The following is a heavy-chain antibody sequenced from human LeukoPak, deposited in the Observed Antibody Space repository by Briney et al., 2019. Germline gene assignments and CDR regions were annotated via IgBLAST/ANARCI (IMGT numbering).Heavy chain of an antibody. Sequence: SGTLSLTCTVSGGSISSYYWSWIRQPPGKGLEWIGYIYYSGSTNYNPSLKSRVTISVDTSKNQFSLKLSSVTAADTAVYYCARDGGSGWAPFDYWGQGTLVTVSS. CDR1: GGSISSYY. CDR2: IYYSGST. J-gene: IGHJ4*02. CDR3: ARDGGSGWAPFDY. V-gene: IGHV4-59*01. D-gene: IGHD6-19*01.